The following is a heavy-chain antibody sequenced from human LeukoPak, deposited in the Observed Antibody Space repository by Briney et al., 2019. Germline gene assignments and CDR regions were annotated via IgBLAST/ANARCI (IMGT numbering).Heavy chain of an antibody. Sequence: SETLSLTCTVSGGSISSGTYYWSWIRQPAGKRLEWIVRIHSSGYTNYNPSLKSRVTISVDTSKNQFSLKLSSVTAADTAVYYCARVKDSSSLIKAAFDIWGQGTMVTVSS. CDR1: GGSISSGTYY. D-gene: IGHD6-13*01. CDR2: IHSSGYT. J-gene: IGHJ3*02. CDR3: ARVKDSSSLIKAAFDI. V-gene: IGHV4-61*02.